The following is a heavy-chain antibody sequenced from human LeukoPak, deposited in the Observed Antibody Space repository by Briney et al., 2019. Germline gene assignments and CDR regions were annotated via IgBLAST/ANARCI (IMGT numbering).Heavy chain of an antibody. Sequence: QPGGSLRLSCAASGFTFSSYSMNWVRQAPGKGLEWVSYISSSSSTIYYADSVKGRFTISRDNAKNSLYLQMNSLRDEDTAVYYCARGAGGWGRSYFDYWGQGTLVTVSS. V-gene: IGHV3-48*02. CDR3: ARGAGGWGRSYFDY. CDR1: GFTFSSYS. J-gene: IGHJ4*02. D-gene: IGHD3-16*01. CDR2: ISSSSSTI.